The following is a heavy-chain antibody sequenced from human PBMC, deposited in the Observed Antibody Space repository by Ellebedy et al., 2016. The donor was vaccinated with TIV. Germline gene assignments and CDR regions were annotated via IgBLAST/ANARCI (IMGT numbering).Heavy chain of an antibody. D-gene: IGHD6-19*01. Sequence: SETLSLXXAVSGGSISSSNWWSWIRQPPGKGLEWIGEVTHTGGTNYNPSLESRVTMSLDTSENQFSLKLNSVNVTDTAVYYCARGFPAAWELAGAWGQGTLVTVSS. J-gene: IGHJ4*02. CDR2: VTHTGGT. CDR3: ARGFPAAWELAGA. CDR1: GGSISSSNW. V-gene: IGHV4-4*02.